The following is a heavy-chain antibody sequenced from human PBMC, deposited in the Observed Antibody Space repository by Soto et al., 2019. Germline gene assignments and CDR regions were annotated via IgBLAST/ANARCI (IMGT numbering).Heavy chain of an antibody. CDR1: GGSFSGYY. V-gene: IGHV4-34*01. CDR3: ARVSTRQQQQVPNWFDP. Sequence: SETLSLTCAVYGGSFSGYYWSWIRQPPGKGLEWIGEINHSGSTNYNPSLKSRVTISVDTSKNPFSLKLSSVTAADTAVYYCARVSTRQQQQVPNWFDPWGQGTLVTVSA. J-gene: IGHJ5*02. CDR2: INHSGST. D-gene: IGHD6-13*01.